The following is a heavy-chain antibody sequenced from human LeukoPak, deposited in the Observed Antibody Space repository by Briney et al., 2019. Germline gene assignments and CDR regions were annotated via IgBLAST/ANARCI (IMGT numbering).Heavy chain of an antibody. V-gene: IGHV1-46*01. J-gene: IGHJ4*02. CDR2: IKDSGTT. D-gene: IGHD3-16*01. CDR3: ARESPHTFYFDY. Sequence: ASVKVSCKASGYSFTTYHIHWVRQAPGQGLEWMGIIKDSGTTIYPQKFQGRVTMTRDTSTSTVYMEVSSLRPEDTAVYYCARESPHTFYFDYWGQGTLVTVSS. CDR1: GYSFTTYH.